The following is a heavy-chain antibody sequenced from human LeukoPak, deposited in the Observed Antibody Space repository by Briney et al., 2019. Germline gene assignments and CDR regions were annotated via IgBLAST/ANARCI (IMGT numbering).Heavy chain of an antibody. J-gene: IGHJ5*02. CDR2: TYYRSKWYN. V-gene: IGHV6-1*01. CDR1: GDSVSSNSDA. CDR3: ARDSSGWYIWFDL. D-gene: IGHD6-19*01. Sequence: SQTLSLTCAVSGDSVSSNSDAWNWIRQSPSRGLEWLGRTYYRSKWYNDYAGSVKSRITINPDTSKNQFSLQLNSVTPEDTAVYYCARDSSGWYIWFDLWGQGTLVTVSS.